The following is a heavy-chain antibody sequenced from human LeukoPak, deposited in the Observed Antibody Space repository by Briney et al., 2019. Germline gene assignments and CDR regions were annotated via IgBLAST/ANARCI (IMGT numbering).Heavy chain of an antibody. J-gene: IGHJ2*01. Sequence: KASETLSLTCTVSGGSISGSSYYWSWIRQPPGKGLEWIGEINHSGSTNYNPSLKSRVTISVDTSKNQFSLKLSSVTAADTAVYYCARGTQSGYFDLWGRGTLVTVSS. CDR2: INHSGST. V-gene: IGHV4-39*07. CDR1: GGSISGSSYY. CDR3: ARGTQSGYFDL.